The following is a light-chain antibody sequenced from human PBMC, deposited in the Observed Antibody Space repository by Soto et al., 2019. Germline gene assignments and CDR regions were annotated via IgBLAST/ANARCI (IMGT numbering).Light chain of an antibody. J-gene: IGKJ1*01. Sequence: EIVLTQSPGTLSLSPGERATLSCRASQSVTSYFAWCQQKPGQAPSLLIYTSSTRATGIPDRFSGGGSGTDCTLTISRLAPEESVVYYCQQYSTSLTLGQGTVLEI. CDR1: QSVTSY. V-gene: IGKV3-20*01. CDR2: TSS. CDR3: QQYSTSLT.